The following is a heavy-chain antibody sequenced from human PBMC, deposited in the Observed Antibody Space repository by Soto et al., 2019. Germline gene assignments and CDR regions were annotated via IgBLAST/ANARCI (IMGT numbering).Heavy chain of an antibody. D-gene: IGHD1-26*01. Sequence: GGSLRLSCAASGFTFSSYGMHWVRQAPGKGLEWVAVISYEGSNKYYADSVKGRFTISRDNSKNTLYLQMNSLRAEDTAVYYCAKDVVVGATTGLGDYYYYYGMDVWGQGTTVTVSS. V-gene: IGHV3-30*18. J-gene: IGHJ6*02. CDR2: ISYEGSNK. CDR1: GFTFSSYG. CDR3: AKDVVVGATTGLGDYYYYYGMDV.